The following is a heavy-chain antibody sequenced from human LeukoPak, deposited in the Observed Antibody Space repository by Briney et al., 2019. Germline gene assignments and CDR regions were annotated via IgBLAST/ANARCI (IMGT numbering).Heavy chain of an antibody. V-gene: IGHV1-69*13. CDR3: ARFCGGDCYWAFDI. Sequence: ASVRVSCKASGYTFTSYAMHWVRQAPGQRLEWMGWIIPILGTANYAQKFQGRVTITADESTSTAYMELSSLRSEDTAVYYCARFCGGDCYWAFDIWGQGTMVTVSS. CDR1: GYTFTSYA. J-gene: IGHJ3*02. CDR2: IIPILGTA. D-gene: IGHD2-21*02.